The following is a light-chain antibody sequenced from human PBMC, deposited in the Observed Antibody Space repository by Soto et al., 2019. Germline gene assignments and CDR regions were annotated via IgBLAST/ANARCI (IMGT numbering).Light chain of an antibody. CDR2: ATS. CDR3: QQSYIAPWT. Sequence: DLQMTQSPSSLSASVGDRVTITCRASLSISNYLNWYQQKPGKAPKVLIYATSSLQGGVPSRFRGSGSATYFTLTISSLQPEDFATYYCQQSYIAPWTFGQGTKVEIK. CDR1: LSISNY. J-gene: IGKJ1*01. V-gene: IGKV1-39*01.